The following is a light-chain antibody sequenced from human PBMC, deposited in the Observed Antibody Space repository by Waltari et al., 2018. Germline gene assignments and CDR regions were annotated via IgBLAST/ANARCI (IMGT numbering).Light chain of an antibody. CDR2: WAS. J-gene: IGKJ2*02. CDR1: QRVLSTTNSNTY. CDR3: QQYYTTPCT. V-gene: IGKV4-1*01. Sequence: DIVLTQSPDSLALSLGERATLSCRSSQRVLSTTNSNTYLAWYQQRQDHPPKLLFYWASTRVSGVPDRFEGSGSGTDFTLTINSLQAEDLAVYYCQQYYTTPCTFGQGTRLEIK.